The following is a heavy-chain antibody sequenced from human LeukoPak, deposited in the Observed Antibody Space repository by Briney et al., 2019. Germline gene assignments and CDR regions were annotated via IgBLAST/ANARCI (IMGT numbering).Heavy chain of an antibody. V-gene: IGHV3-23*01. D-gene: IGHD3-16*01. CDR3: GKEGGA. J-gene: IGHJ5*02. CDR1: GFTFSSFT. CDR2: IGGRGGST. Sequence: GGSLRLSCAASGFTFSSFTMTWVRQAPGKGLEWVSAIGGRGGSTYYADFLEGRFTIARDNSKDMVYLQMNSLKVEDTAIYYCGKEGGAWGQGTKVTVSS.